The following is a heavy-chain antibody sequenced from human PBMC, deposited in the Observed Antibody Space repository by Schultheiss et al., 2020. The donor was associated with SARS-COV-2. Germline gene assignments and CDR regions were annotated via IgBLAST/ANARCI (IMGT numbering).Heavy chain of an antibody. D-gene: IGHD3-3*01. CDR1: GFTFSSYA. CDR3: ARQWKGRLENYDFWSGYYGGELDY. Sequence: GGSLRLSCAASGFTFSSYAMSWVRQAPGKGLEWVSAISGSGGSTYYADSVKGRFTISRDNSKNTLYLQMNSLRAEDTAVYYCARQWKGRLENYDFWSGYYGGELDYWGQGTLVTVSS. CDR2: ISGSGGST. J-gene: IGHJ4*02. V-gene: IGHV3-23*01.